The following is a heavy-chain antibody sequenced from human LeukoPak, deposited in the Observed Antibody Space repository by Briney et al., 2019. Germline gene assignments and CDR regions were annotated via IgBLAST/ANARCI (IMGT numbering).Heavy chain of an antibody. CDR1: GGSISSYY. D-gene: IGHD5-24*01. CDR2: IYYSGST. Sequence: SETLSLTCTVSGGSISSYYWSWIRQPPGKGLEWIGYIYYSGSTNYNPSLKSRVTISVDTSKNQFSLKLSSVTAADTAVYYCARALNPRLRDGQRSYFDYWGQGTLVTVSS. CDR3: ARALNPRLRDGQRSYFDY. J-gene: IGHJ4*02. V-gene: IGHV4-59*01.